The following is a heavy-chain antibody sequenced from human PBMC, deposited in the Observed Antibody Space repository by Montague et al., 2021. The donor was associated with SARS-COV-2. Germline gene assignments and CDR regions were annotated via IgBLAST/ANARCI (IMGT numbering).Heavy chain of an antibody. V-gene: IGHV4-38-2*02. CDR3: ARTSQYCTPTNCYLPNAMDV. J-gene: IGHJ6*02. D-gene: IGHD2-8*01. CDR2: IWHGGST. Sequence: SETLSLTCTVSGYSITHAYYCGWIRQPPGKGLEWIGNIWHGGSTYYNPSLKSRVTISVDTSNNQFSLKLTSVTAADTAVYYCARTSQYCTPTNCYLPNAMDVWGQGTTVTVSS. CDR1: GYSITHAYY.